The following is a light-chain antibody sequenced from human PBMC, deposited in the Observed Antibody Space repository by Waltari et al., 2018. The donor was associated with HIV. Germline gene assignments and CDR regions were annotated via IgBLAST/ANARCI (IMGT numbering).Light chain of an antibody. CDR3: TSYTVNSGLV. J-gene: IGLJ3*02. Sequence: QSALPQPASVSGSPGQSITISCTGTSSDGGDFNYVSWYQQHPGTAPKLLIYDVTGRPSGVSNRFSGSKSGNTASLTISGLQTEDEALYYCTSYTVNSGLVFGGGTRLAV. CDR2: DVT. CDR1: SSDGGDFNY. V-gene: IGLV2-14*03.